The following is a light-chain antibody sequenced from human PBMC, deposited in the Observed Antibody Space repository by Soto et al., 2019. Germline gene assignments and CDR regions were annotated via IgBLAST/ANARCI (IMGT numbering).Light chain of an antibody. CDR3: QQSHGIPYT. Sequence: DIQMTQSPSSLSASVGDRVTITCRASQTISTYLNWYQQKPGKAPKLLIYAASTLQSGVPSRFSGIGSGTDFTLTINSLQPEDFATYYCQQSHGIPYTFGQGTKLEIK. V-gene: IGKV1-39*01. CDR2: AAS. CDR1: QTISTY. J-gene: IGKJ2*01.